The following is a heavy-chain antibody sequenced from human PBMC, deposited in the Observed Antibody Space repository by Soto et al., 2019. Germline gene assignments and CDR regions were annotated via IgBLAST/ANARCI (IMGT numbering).Heavy chain of an antibody. Sequence: QITLKESGPTLVKPTQTLTLTCTFSGFSLSTGGVGVGWIRQPPGKALEWLALIYWDDDKRYSPSLKSRLTITKDTSKNQVVLTMTNVDPVDTATYHCARAQWFGDPFDYWGQGTLVTVSA. CDR2: IYWDDDK. CDR1: GFSLSTGGVG. CDR3: ARAQWFGDPFDY. J-gene: IGHJ4*02. V-gene: IGHV2-5*02. D-gene: IGHD3-10*01.